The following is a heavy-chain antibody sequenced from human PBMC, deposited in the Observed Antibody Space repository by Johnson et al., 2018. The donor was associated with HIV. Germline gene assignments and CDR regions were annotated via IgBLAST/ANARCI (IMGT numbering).Heavy chain of an antibody. Sequence: LQLVESGGGVVRPGGSLRLSCAASGFTFDAYGMSWVRQAPGKGLEWVSYISSSGSTIYYADSVKGRFTISRDNAKNSLYLQMNSLRAEDTAVYYCAKDLGIVGAVHRTFDIWGQGTMVTVSS. CDR2: ISSSGSTI. CDR3: AKDLGIVGAVHRTFDI. J-gene: IGHJ3*02. CDR1: GFTFDAYG. V-gene: IGHV3-48*04. D-gene: IGHD1-26*01.